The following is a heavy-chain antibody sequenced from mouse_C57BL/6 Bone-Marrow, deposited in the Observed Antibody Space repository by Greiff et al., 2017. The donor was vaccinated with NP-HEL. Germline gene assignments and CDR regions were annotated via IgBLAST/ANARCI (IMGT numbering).Heavy chain of an antibody. D-gene: IGHD2-4*01. CDR1: GFTFSNYA. Sequence: EVKLQESGGGLVKPGGSLKLSCAASGFTFSNYAMSWVRQTPEKRLEWVATISDGGSYTYYPDNVKGRFTISRDNAKNNLYLQMSHLKSEDTAMYYCARAYDYEFAYWGQGTLVTVSA. V-gene: IGHV5-4*03. CDR3: ARAYDYEFAY. CDR2: ISDGGSYT. J-gene: IGHJ3*01.